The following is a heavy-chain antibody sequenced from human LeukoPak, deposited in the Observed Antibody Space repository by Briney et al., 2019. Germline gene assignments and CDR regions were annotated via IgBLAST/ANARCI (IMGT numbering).Heavy chain of an antibody. D-gene: IGHD2-21*01. V-gene: IGHV4-39*07. Sequence: SETLSLTCNVSGDSIGRSTYYWGWVRQTPEKGLEWIGSIFYNGRAYYTPSLQSRVIMSLDTSKNQFSLRLTSVTAADTAVYYCARQVAVVEPTDPNWFDSWGQGTLVTVSS. J-gene: IGHJ5*01. CDR2: IFYNGRA. CDR1: GDSIGRSTYY. CDR3: ARQVAVVEPTDPNWFDS.